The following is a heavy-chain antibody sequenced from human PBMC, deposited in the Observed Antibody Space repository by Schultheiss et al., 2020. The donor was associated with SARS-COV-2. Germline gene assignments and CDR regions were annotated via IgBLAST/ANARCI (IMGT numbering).Heavy chain of an antibody. CDR2: IYYSGST. D-gene: IGHD4-11*01. J-gene: IGHJ6*02. Sequence: SETLSLTCTVSGGSISSGGYYWSWIRQHQGKGLEWIGYIYYSGSTNYNPSLKSRVTISVDTSKNQFSLKLSSVTAADTAVYYCARDPLGSNYYYYYGMDVWGQGTTVTVSS. CDR3: ARDPLGSNYYYYYGMDV. V-gene: IGHV4-61*08. CDR1: GGSISSGGYY.